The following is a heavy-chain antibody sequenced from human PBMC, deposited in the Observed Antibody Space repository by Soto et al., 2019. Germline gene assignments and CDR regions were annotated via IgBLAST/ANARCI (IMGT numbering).Heavy chain of an antibody. CDR3: ARTQRVYDFWSGSEFDY. D-gene: IGHD3-3*01. V-gene: IGHV3-11*06. CDR1: GFTFSDYY. CDR2: ISSSSSYT. Sequence: PGGSLRLSCAASGFTFSDYYMSWIRQAPGKGLEWVSYISSSSSYTNYADSVKGRFTISRDNAKNSLYLQMNSLRAEDTAVYYCARTQRVYDFWSGSEFDYWGQGTLVTVSS. J-gene: IGHJ4*02.